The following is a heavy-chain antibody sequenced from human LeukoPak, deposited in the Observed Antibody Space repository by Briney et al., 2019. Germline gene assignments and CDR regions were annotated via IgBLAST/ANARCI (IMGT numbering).Heavy chain of an antibody. J-gene: IGHJ4*02. CDR2: ISGSGGTT. CDR3: AKDHLPGIVVADRDY. V-gene: IGHV3-23*01. CDR1: GFIFSRYG. Sequence: GGSLRLSCAASGFIFSRYGMSWVRQAPGQGLEWVSAISGSGGTTYYADSVKGRFTISRDNSKNTLYLHINSLRAEDTAVYYCAKDHLPGIVVADRDYWGQGTLVTVSS. D-gene: IGHD6-19*01.